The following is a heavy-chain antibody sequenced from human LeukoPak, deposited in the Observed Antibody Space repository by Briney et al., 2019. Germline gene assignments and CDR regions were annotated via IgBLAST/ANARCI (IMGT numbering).Heavy chain of an antibody. Sequence: GESLKISCQSSGYSFASYWIAWVRQMPGKGLEWMGIIYPGDSDTRYSPSSQGQVTISADKSITAAYLQWSSLKASDTAMYYCARRDGDYLDYWGQGTLVTVSS. CDR1: GYSFASYW. J-gene: IGHJ4*02. V-gene: IGHV5-51*01. D-gene: IGHD4-17*01. CDR2: IYPGDSDT. CDR3: ARRDGDYLDY.